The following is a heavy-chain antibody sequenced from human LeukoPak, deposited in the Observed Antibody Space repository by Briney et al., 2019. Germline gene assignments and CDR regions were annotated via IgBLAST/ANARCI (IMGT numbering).Heavy chain of an antibody. CDR3: ANRGAVAGAPVPSFDY. V-gene: IGHV3-23*01. D-gene: IGHD6-19*01. J-gene: IGHJ4*02. Sequence: PGGSLRLSCAASGFTFSNYAMSWVRQAPGKGLEWVSAISGTGGSTYYADSVKGRFTISRDNSKNTLYLQMNSLRAEDTAVYYRANRGAVAGAPVPSFDYWGQGTLVTVSS. CDR1: GFTFSNYA. CDR2: ISGTGGST.